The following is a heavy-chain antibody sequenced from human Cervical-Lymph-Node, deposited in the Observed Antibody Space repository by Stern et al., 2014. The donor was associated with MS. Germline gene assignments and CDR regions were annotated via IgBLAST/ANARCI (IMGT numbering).Heavy chain of an antibody. Sequence: QDQLVQSGAEVKKPCASVKVSCRASGYTFTRFGISWVRQAPGQGLEWMGWISAYNGNTEYPQKFQGRVTMTRDTSTSTTYMELRSLTFDDTAVYYCARDRYAFWGQGTLVTVSS. D-gene: IGHD5-18*01. V-gene: IGHV1-18*01. J-gene: IGHJ4*02. CDR2: ISAYNGNT. CDR3: ARDRYAF. CDR1: GYTFTRFG.